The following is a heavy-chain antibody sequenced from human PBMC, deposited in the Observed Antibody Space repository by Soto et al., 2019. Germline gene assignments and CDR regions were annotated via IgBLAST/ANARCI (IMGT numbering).Heavy chain of an antibody. CDR2: IYYSGST. CDR3: ARDLFYSSRGHFGV. CDR1: GDSISDYY. V-gene: IGHV4-59*01. Sequence: QVQLQESDPGLMKSSETLSLTCTVSGDSISDYYWSWIRQPPGKGLEWIGYIYYSGSTNYNPSLKSRVTISVDTSKNQFSLKLSSVTAADTAVYYCARDLFYSSRGHFGVWGQGALVTVSS. D-gene: IGHD6-13*01. J-gene: IGHJ4*02.